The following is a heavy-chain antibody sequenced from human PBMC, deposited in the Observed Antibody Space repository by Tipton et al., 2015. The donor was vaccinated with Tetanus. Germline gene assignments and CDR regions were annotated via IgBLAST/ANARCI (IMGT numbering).Heavy chain of an antibody. D-gene: IGHD3-3*01. V-gene: IGHV4-39*01. Sequence: TLSLTCTVSGGSIRGGTFYWGWIRQPPGKGLEWIGGIYESGDTYYIPSLKSRVTISVDTSKNQFSLNLTSMDAADTGVYYCARHQSGYFTPFDYWGQGNLVTVSS. CDR2: IYESGDT. CDR3: ARHQSGYFTPFDY. J-gene: IGHJ4*02. CDR1: GGSIRGGTFY.